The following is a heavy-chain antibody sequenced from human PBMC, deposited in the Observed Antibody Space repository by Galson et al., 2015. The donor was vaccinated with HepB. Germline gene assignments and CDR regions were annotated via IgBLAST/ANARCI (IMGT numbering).Heavy chain of an antibody. CDR3: VKGFGRIVGATNGRFDY. Sequence: SLRLSCAASGFTFSSYAMHWVRQAPGKGLEYVSAISSNGGSTYYADSVKGRFTISRDNSKNTLYLQMSSLRAEDTAVYYCVKGFGRIVGATNGRFDYWGQGTLVTVSS. D-gene: IGHD1-26*01. CDR1: GFTFSSYA. CDR2: ISSNGGST. J-gene: IGHJ4*02. V-gene: IGHV3-64D*06.